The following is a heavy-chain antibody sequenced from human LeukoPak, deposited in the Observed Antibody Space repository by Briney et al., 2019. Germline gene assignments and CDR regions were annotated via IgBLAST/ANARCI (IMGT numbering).Heavy chain of an antibody. Sequence: GGSLRLSCVVSGFTFSNYAMHWVRQAPGQAPGKGLEWLAVMSYDGSHEYYADSVKGRFTISRDNPKSTLYLQMNSLRPEDTAVYYCARAFGGSYSSTVDYWGQGTLVTVSS. CDR2: MSYDGSHE. D-gene: IGHD1-26*01. V-gene: IGHV3-30*04. CDR3: ARAFGGSYSSTVDY. J-gene: IGHJ4*02. CDR1: GFTFSNYA.